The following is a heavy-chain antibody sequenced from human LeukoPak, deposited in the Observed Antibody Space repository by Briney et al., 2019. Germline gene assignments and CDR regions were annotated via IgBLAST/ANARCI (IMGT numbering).Heavy chain of an antibody. CDR1: GFTFSSYG. CDR2: ISYDGSNK. Sequence: GGSLRLSCAASGFTFSSYGMHWVRQAPGKGLEWVAVISYDGSNKYYADSVKGRFTISRDNSKSTLYLQMNSLRAEDTAVYYCAKDLRGSLKGTFDYWGQGTLVTVSS. D-gene: IGHD2-15*01. V-gene: IGHV3-30*18. J-gene: IGHJ4*02. CDR3: AKDLRGSLKGTFDY.